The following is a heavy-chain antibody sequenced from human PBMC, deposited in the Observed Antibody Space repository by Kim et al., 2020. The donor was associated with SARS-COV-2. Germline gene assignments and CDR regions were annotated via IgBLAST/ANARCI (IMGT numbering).Heavy chain of an antibody. CDR1: GYTFTSYY. J-gene: IGHJ4*02. Sequence: ASVKVSCKASGYTFTSYYMHWVRQAPGQGLEWMGIINHSGGSTSYAQKFQGRVTMTRDTSTSTVYMELSSLRSEDTAVYYCARDLSPGTYCGGDCYSNFDYWGQGTLVTVSS. CDR2: INHSGGST. D-gene: IGHD2-21*02. CDR3: ARDLSPGTYCGGDCYSNFDY. V-gene: IGHV1-46*01.